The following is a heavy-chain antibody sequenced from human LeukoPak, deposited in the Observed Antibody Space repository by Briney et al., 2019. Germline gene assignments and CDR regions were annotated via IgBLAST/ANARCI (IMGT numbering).Heavy chain of an antibody. D-gene: IGHD1-1*01. Sequence: QTGGSLRLSCAASGFTFSSYSMNWVRQAPGKGLEWVSYISSSSSTIYYADPVKGRFTISRDNAKNSLYLQMNSLRAEDTAVYYCARDYKGLSEYWGQGTLVTVSS. V-gene: IGHV3-48*04. CDR3: ARDYKGLSEY. J-gene: IGHJ4*02. CDR1: GFTFSSYS. CDR2: ISSSSSTI.